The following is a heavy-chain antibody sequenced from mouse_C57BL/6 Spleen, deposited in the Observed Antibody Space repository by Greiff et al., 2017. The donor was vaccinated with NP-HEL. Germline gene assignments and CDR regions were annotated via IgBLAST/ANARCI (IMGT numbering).Heavy chain of an antibody. V-gene: IGHV1-52*01. CDR1: GYTFTSYW. D-gene: IGHD4-1*01. J-gene: IGHJ2*01. Sequence: QVQLQQPGAELVRPGSSVKLSCKASGYTFTSYWMHWVKQRPIQGLEWIGNIDPSDSETHYNQKFKDKATLTVDKSSSTAYMQLSSLTSEDSAVYYCARLGGSLYYFDYWGQGTTLTVSS. CDR2: IDPSDSET. CDR3: ARLGGSLYYFDY.